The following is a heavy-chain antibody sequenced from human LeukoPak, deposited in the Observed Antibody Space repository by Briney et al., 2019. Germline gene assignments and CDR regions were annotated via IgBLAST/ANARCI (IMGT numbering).Heavy chain of an antibody. Sequence: GGSLRLSCAASGFTFSSYSMNWVRQAPGKGLEWVSYISSSSSTIYYAGSVKGRFTISRDNAKNSLYLQMNSLRAEDTAVYYCARDASALVLDAGDYWGQGTLVTVSS. D-gene: IGHD6-6*01. CDR1: GFTFSSYS. CDR2: ISSSSSTI. V-gene: IGHV3-48*04. CDR3: ARDASALVLDAGDY. J-gene: IGHJ4*02.